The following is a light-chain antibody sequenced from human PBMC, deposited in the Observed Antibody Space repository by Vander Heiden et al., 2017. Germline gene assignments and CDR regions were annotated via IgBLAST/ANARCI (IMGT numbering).Light chain of an antibody. Sequence: DIQLTQPPSALSASVGDRVTITCRSSQHISSYLNWYQQKPGKAPKLLIYAASSLQSSVPSRFSGSGSGADFTLTISSLQPDDVATYYCQQSYSTPLTFGGGTKVEIK. CDR1: QHISSY. CDR2: AAS. J-gene: IGKJ4*01. CDR3: QQSYSTPLT. V-gene: IGKV1-39*01.